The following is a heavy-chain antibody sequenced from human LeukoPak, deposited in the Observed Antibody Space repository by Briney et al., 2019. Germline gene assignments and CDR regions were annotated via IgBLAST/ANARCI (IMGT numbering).Heavy chain of an antibody. CDR3: ARVRGRYYYYYMDV. J-gene: IGHJ6*03. CDR2: INWNGGST. V-gene: IGHV3-20*04. CDR1: GFTFDDYG. D-gene: IGHD1-26*01. Sequence: GGSLRLSCAASGFTFDDYGMSWVRQAPGKGLEWVSGINWNGGSTVYANSVKGRFTISRDNAKNSLYLQMNSLRAEDTALYYCARVRGRYYYYYMDVWGKGTTVTVSS.